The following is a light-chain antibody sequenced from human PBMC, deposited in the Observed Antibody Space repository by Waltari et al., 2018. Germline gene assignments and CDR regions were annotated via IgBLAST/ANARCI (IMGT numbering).Light chain of an antibody. V-gene: IGKV1-39*01. CDR2: ATS. Sequence: DIQMTQSPSSLSASVGDRVTITCRASQSVRNFLNWYQQEPGKAPKLLIYATSSLQTGVPSRFSGSGSGTDFTLSISSLQPEDVAIYFCQQGYMTPRTFGQGTKVEIK. CDR1: QSVRNF. J-gene: IGKJ1*01. CDR3: QQGYMTPRT.